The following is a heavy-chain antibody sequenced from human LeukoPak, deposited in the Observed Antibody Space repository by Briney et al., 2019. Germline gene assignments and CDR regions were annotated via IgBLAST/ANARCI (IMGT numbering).Heavy chain of an antibody. J-gene: IGHJ4*02. CDR2: IIPIFGTA. V-gene: IGHV1-69*13. Sequence: VASVKVSCKASGGTFSSYAISWVRQAPGQGLEWMGGIIPIFGTANYAQKFQGRVTITADESTSTAYMELSSLRSEDTAVYYCARDLYCSGGGCFTLDYWGQGTLVTVSS. CDR1: GGTFSSYA. CDR3: ARDLYCSGGGCFTLDY. D-gene: IGHD2-15*01.